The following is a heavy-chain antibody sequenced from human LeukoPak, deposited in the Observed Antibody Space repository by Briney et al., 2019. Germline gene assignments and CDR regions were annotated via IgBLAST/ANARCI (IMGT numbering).Heavy chain of an antibody. J-gene: IGHJ4*02. CDR3: ARGKPLDYYYDSSAYYFDY. D-gene: IGHD3-22*01. CDR1: GGSISSYY. Sequence: SETLSLTCTVSGGSISSYYWSWIRQPAGKGLEWIGRIYTSGSTNYNPSLKSRVTMSVDTSKNQFSLKLSSVTAADTAVYYCARGKPLDYYYDSSAYYFDYWGQGTLVTVSS. V-gene: IGHV4-4*07. CDR2: IYTSGST.